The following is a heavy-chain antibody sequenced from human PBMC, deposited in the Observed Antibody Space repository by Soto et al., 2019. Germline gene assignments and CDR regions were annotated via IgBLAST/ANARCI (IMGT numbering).Heavy chain of an antibody. CDR3: AAGHCTPTSCYSPGY. CDR1: GFTFSTHG. D-gene: IGHD2-2*01. CDR2: IWYDGSNK. J-gene: IGHJ4*02. Sequence: GGSLRLSCAASGFTFSTHGMHWVRQAPGKGLEWVALIWYDGSNKWYSESVKGRFTISRDNSKNTLYLQMNNLRAEDTAVYYCAAGHCTPTSCYSPGYWGQGTLVTVSS. V-gene: IGHV3-33*01.